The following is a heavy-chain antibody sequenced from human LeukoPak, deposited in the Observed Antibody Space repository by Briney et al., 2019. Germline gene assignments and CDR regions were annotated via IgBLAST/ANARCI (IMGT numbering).Heavy chain of an antibody. D-gene: IGHD6-19*01. CDR2: INPSGGST. Sequence: ASVKVPCKASGYTFTSYYMHWVRQAPGQGLEWMGIINPSGGSTSYAQKFQGRVTMTRDTSTSTVYMELSSLRSEDTAVYYCAREGDDSSGWHYNWFDPWGQGTLVTVSS. CDR3: AREGDDSSGWHYNWFDP. V-gene: IGHV1-46*01. J-gene: IGHJ5*02. CDR1: GYTFTSYY.